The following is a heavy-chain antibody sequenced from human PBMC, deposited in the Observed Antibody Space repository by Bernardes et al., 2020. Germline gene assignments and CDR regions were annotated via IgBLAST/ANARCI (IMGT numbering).Heavy chain of an antibody. J-gene: IGHJ4*02. Sequence: GGSLRLSCAASGFTFSSYGMHWVRQAPGKGLEWVAVIWYDGSNKYYADSVKGRFTISRDNSKNTLYLQMNSLRAEDTAVYYCARGGFHDFWSGYHDYWGQGTLVTVSS. CDR3: ARGGFHDFWSGYHDY. D-gene: IGHD3-3*01. V-gene: IGHV3-33*01. CDR1: GFTFSSYG. CDR2: IWYDGSNK.